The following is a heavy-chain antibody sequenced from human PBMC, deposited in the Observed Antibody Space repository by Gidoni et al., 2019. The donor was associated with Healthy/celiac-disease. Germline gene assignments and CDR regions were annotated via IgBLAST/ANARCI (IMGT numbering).Heavy chain of an antibody. J-gene: IGHJ6*02. Sequence: EVQLVESGGGLVQPGGSLRRSCAAYGFPFSSYWMSWVRQAPGKGRGWVANIKQDGSEKYYVDSVKGRFTISRDNAKNSLYLQMNSLRAEDTAVYYCARSASWIQLWLVTTDYYYGMDVWGQGTTVTVSS. CDR1: GFPFSSYW. D-gene: IGHD5-18*01. CDR3: ARSASWIQLWLVTTDYYYGMDV. V-gene: IGHV3-7*01. CDR2: IKQDGSEK.